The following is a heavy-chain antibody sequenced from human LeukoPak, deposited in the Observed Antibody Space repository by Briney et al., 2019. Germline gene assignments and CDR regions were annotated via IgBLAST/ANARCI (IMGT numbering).Heavy chain of an antibody. V-gene: IGHV3-30-3*01. CDR1: GFTFSSYA. CDR2: ISYDGSNK. CDR3: ARDFSSSSSYRGTRPFDY. J-gene: IGHJ4*02. Sequence: QTGGSLRLSCAASGFTFSSYAMHWVRQAPGKGLEWVAVISYDGSNKYYADSVKGRFTISRDNSKNTLYLQMNSLRAEDTALYYCARDFSSSSSYRGTRPFDYWGQGTLVTVSS. D-gene: IGHD6-6*01.